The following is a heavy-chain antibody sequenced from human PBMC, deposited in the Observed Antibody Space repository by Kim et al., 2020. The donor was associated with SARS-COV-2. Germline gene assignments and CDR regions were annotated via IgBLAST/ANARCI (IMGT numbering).Heavy chain of an antibody. Sequence: ASVKVSCKASGYIFSYYVMHWVRQAPGQRPEWMGWINAANGDTKYSQKFQGRVTITRDTSASTGYMELRSLRSEDTAVYYCARMAGTFPIWGQGTMVTVSS. D-gene: IGHD6-19*01. V-gene: IGHV1-3*01. CDR2: INAANGDT. J-gene: IGHJ3*02. CDR3: ARMAGTFPI. CDR1: GYIFSYYV.